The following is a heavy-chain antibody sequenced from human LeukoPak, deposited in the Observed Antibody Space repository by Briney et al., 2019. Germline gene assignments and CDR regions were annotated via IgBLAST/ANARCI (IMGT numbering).Heavy chain of an antibody. CDR1: GFTFSSYW. Sequence: HSGRSLRLSCAASGFTFSSYWMHWVRQAPGKGLVWVSRINSDGSSTSYADSVKGRFTISRDNAKNTLYLQMNSLRAEDTAVYYCAKGGTHYYGSGEGVDYWGQGTLVTVSS. J-gene: IGHJ4*02. CDR3: AKGGTHYYGSGEGVDY. CDR2: INSDGSST. V-gene: IGHV3-74*01. D-gene: IGHD3-10*01.